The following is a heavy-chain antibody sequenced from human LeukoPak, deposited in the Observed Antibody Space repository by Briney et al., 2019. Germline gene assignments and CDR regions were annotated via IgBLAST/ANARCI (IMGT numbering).Heavy chain of an antibody. CDR1: GGSFSGYY. J-gene: IGHJ5*02. D-gene: IGHD6-6*01. CDR2: INHSGST. CDR3: ARREVNASIVAHPARAYHWFDP. Sequence: SETLSLTCAVYGGSFSGYYWSWIRQPPGKGLEWIGEINHSGSTNYNPSLKSRVTISVDTSKNQFSLKLSSVTAADTAVYYCARREVNASIVAHPARAYHWFDPWGQGTLVTVSS. V-gene: IGHV4-34*01.